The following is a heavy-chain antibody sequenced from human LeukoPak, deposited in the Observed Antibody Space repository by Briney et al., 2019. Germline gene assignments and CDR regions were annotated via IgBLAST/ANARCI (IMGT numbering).Heavy chain of an antibody. J-gene: IGHJ4*02. V-gene: IGHV4-34*01. CDR1: GGSFSGYY. CDR2: INHSGST. D-gene: IGHD3-10*01. CDR3: AREGKDTMVRGVWYYFDY. Sequence: PSETLSLTCPVYGGSFSGYYWSWIRQPPGKGLEWIGEINHSGSTNYNPSLKSRVTISVDTSKNQFSLKLSSVTAADTAVYYCAREGKDTMVRGVWYYFDYWGQGTLVTVSS.